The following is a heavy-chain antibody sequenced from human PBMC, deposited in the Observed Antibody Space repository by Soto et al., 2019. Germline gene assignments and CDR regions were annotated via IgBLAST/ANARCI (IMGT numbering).Heavy chain of an antibody. CDR3: AGVGEYSSGWLDY. D-gene: IGHD6-19*01. Sequence: GGSLRLSCAASGFTFSDYYMSWIRQAPGKGLEWVSYISSSSSYTNYADSVKGRFTISRDNAKNSLYLQMNSLRAEDTAVYYCAGVGEYSSGWLDYWGQGTLVTVSS. CDR2: ISSSSSYT. V-gene: IGHV3-11*06. CDR1: GFTFSDYY. J-gene: IGHJ4*02.